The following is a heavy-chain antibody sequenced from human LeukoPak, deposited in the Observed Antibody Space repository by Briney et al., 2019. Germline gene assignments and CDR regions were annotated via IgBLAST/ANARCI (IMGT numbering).Heavy chain of an antibody. J-gene: IGHJ6*02. Sequence: ASVKVSCKASGYTFTSYDINWVRQATGQGLEWMGWMNPNSGNTGYAQKFQGRVTITADESTSTAYMELSSLRSEDTAVYYCAREHDFWSGYSAGGMDVWGQGTTVTVSS. CDR2: MNPNSGNT. CDR1: GYTFTSYD. V-gene: IGHV1-8*01. CDR3: AREHDFWSGYSAGGMDV. D-gene: IGHD3-3*01.